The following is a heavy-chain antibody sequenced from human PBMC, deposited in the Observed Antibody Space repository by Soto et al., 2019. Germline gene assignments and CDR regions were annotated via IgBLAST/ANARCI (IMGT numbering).Heavy chain of an antibody. D-gene: IGHD3-3*01. V-gene: IGHV4-39*01. Sequence: PSETLSLTCIVSGGSISSSPYYWGWIRQPPGKGLEWIGSIYFSGSTYYSPSLRSRPTMSVDTSKNQLSLKLSSVTAADSAVYYCARHFPIRVVRSTWFDNWGQGTLVTVSS. CDR2: IYFSGST. CDR1: GGSISSSPYY. J-gene: IGHJ5*02. CDR3: ARHFPIRVVRSTWFDN.